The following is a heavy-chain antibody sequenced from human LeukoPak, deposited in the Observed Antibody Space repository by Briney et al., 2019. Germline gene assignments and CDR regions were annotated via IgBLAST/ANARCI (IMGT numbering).Heavy chain of an antibody. CDR3: ARAFLWFGELPQAYYYMDV. CDR1: GYTFTGYY. D-gene: IGHD3-10*01. J-gene: IGHJ6*03. V-gene: IGHV1-2*02. CDR2: INPNSGGT. Sequence: GASVKVSCKASGYTFTGYYMHWVRQAPGQGLEWMGWINPNSGGTNYAQKFQGRVTMTRDTSISTAYMELSRLRSDDTAVYYCARAFLWFGELPQAYYYMDVWGKGTTVTISS.